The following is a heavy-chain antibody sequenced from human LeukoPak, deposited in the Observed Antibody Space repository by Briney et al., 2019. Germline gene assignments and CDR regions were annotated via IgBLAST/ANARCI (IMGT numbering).Heavy chain of an antibody. CDR1: GYPFTNYW. D-gene: IGHD2-2*01. J-gene: IGHJ6*02. CDR2: IFPGDSDT. Sequence: PGESLEISCKGSGYPFTNYWIGWGRPVPGKGQEWMGIIFPGDSDTIYSPSFQVHVTISVDKSISTAYLQWTSLKASDTAIYYCARHHCTSTSCYPYYYYAMEVWGPGTKVTVSS. CDR3: ARHHCTSTSCYPYYYYAMEV. V-gene: IGHV5-51*01.